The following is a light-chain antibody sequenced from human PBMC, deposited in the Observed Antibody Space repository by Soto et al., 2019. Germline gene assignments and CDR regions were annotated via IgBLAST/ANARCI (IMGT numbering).Light chain of an antibody. J-gene: IGKJ1*01. V-gene: IGKV3-20*01. CDR3: QHYNSYSEA. CDR1: QTISGTY. CDR2: SSS. Sequence: VMTHSRGTLDLSPGERATLYRRASQTISGTYLAWYQQKPGQAPRLLIYSSSSRAAGVSDRFSGSGSGTDFTLTISSLQPDDFATYYCQHYNSYSEAFGQGTTVDIK.